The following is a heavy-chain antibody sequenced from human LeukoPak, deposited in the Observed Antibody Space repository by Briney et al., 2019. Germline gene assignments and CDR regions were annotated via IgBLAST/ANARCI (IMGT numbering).Heavy chain of an antibody. CDR1: GGSISSYS. J-gene: IGHJ2*01. Sequence: AETLSLTCTVSGGSISSYSWSWIRQPPGKGLEWIGYLYYRGRSNYNPSLKSRVTISVDTSKHQFSLKLTSVTAADTAVYYCARDVHTALVTGGFDLWGRGTLVTVSS. CDR2: LYYRGRS. CDR3: ARDVHTALVTGGFDL. D-gene: IGHD5-18*01. V-gene: IGHV4-59*01.